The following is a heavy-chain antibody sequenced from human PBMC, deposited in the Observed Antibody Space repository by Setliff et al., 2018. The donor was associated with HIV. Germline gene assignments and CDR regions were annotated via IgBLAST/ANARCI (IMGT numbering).Heavy chain of an antibody. J-gene: IGHJ2*01. V-gene: IGHV4-34*01. CDR1: GGSLSGYY. CDR2: INQSGNT. CDR3: AREGGQGYSGSGSFYHRNFDL. Sequence: SETLSLTCAVHGGSLSGYYWSWVRQSPGRGLEWIGEINQSGNTNFNPSLKSRLIISVDTSKSQFSLKLTSVTAADTALYYCAREGGQGYSGSGSFYHRNFDLWGRGTLVTVSS. D-gene: IGHD3-10*01.